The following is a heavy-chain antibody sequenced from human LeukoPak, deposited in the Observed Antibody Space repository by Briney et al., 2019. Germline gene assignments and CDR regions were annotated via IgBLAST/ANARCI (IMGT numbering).Heavy chain of an antibody. J-gene: IGHJ4*02. Sequence: PGGSLRLSCAASGFTFSSYWMHWVRQAPGKGLVWVSRINTDGSSTSYADFVKGRFTISRDNAKNTLYLQMNGLRAEDTAVYYCARDPSITIFGVAPDYWGQGTLVTVSS. D-gene: IGHD3-3*01. CDR3: ARDPSITIFGVAPDY. CDR1: GFTFSSYW. V-gene: IGHV3-74*01. CDR2: INTDGSST.